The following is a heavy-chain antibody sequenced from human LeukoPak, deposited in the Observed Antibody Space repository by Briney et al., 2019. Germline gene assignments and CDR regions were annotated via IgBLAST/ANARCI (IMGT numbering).Heavy chain of an antibody. V-gene: IGHV3-64*02. CDR3: ARGRGDISARPFFDCR. D-gene: IGHD3/OR15-3a*01. J-gene: IGHJ4*02. CDR1: GCTFTTFS. Sequence: GGSLRLSCAASGCTFTTFSMHWVRQAPGKGLEYVSGISRNGETTYYGESVKGRFTISRDNSKDTVYLQMGSLRSEDSGVYYCARGRGDISARPFFDCRGGQGSLVTVSS. CDR2: ISRNGETT.